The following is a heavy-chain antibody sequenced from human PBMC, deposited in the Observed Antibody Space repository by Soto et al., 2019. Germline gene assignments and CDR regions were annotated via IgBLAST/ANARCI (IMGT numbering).Heavy chain of an antibody. CDR2: VYSSGGT. J-gene: IGHJ5*02. D-gene: IGHD3-3*01. CDR3: ARVQRFSDWFDP. CDR1: GGSMSSYY. Sequence: SETLSLTCTVSGGSMSSYYWTWIRQPAGKGLEWIGRVYSSGGTHYNPSLKSRVTISLDTSKNQFSLRLRSVTDADTAVYYCARVQRFSDWFDPWGQGXLVTVYS. V-gene: IGHV4-4*07.